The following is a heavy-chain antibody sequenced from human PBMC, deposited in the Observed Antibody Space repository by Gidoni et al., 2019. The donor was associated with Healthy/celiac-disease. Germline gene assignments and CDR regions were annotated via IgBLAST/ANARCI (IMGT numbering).Heavy chain of an antibody. V-gene: IGHV3-66*02. CDR1: GFTVSSNY. CDR2: NYSGGST. CDR3: AGGGRDDFWSGYYPAWFDP. J-gene: IGHJ5*02. Sequence: EVQLVESGGGLVQPGGSVRLSCAASGFTVSSNYMSWVRQAPGQGLEWVSVNYSGGSTYYADSVKGRFTISRDNSKNTLYLKMNGLRAEDTAVYYCAGGGRDDFWSGYYPAWFDPWGQGTLVTVSS. D-gene: IGHD3-3*01.